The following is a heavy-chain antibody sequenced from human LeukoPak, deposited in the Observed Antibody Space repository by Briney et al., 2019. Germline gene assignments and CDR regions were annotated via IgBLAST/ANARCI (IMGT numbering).Heavy chain of an antibody. CDR2: VSSSGVST. J-gene: IGHJ4*02. Sequence: GGSLRLSCAASGFTFSSYDMTWIRQAPGKGLEWVSTVSSSGVSTYYADSVKGRFTIFRDNSKNTLYLQMSSLRADDTALYYCAKGRASSWYLSFDYWGQGTLVTVSS. V-gene: IGHV3-23*01. CDR3: AKGRASSWYLSFDY. CDR1: GFTFSSYD. D-gene: IGHD6-13*01.